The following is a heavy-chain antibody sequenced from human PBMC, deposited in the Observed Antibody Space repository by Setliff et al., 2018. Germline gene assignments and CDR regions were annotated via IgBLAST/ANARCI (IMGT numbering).Heavy chain of an antibody. Sequence: GGSLRLSCAASGLTFSSDAMTWVRQTPGKGLEWVSVISSDGSSIYYADSVKGRFTISRDNSKNTLYLQMNSLRVEDTASYYCARDPNGDYVGAFDPWGQGILVTVSS. CDR1: GLTFSSDA. D-gene: IGHD3-16*01. CDR2: ISSDGSSI. CDR3: ARDPNGDYVGAFDP. J-gene: IGHJ5*02. V-gene: IGHV3-23*03.